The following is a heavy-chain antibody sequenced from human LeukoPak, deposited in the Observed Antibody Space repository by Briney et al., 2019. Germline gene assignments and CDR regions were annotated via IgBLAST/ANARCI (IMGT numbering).Heavy chain of an antibody. Sequence: GESLKISCKGSGYSFTSYWIGWVRQMPGKGLEWMGIIYPGDSDTRYSPSFQGQVTISADKSISTAYLQWSSLKASDTAMYYCARRCGDCSGGSFEYYFDYWGQGTLVTVSS. CDR2: IYPGDSDT. CDR3: ARRCGDCSGGSFEYYFDY. D-gene: IGHD2-15*01. CDR1: GYSFTSYW. J-gene: IGHJ4*02. V-gene: IGHV5-51*01.